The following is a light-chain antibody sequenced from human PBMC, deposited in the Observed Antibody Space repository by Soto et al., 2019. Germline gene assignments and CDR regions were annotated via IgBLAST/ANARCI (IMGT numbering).Light chain of an antibody. Sequence: QSVLTQPPSVSAAPGQKVTISFSGSSSNIGRNFVSWYQHLPRTAPKLLLYDNAKRPSGIPDRFSGSKSGMSATLNIAGLQTGDEADYYCGTWDSSLKAWLFGGGTKLTVL. V-gene: IGLV1-51*01. CDR1: SSNIGRNF. CDR3: GTWDSSLKAWL. J-gene: IGLJ2*01. CDR2: DNA.